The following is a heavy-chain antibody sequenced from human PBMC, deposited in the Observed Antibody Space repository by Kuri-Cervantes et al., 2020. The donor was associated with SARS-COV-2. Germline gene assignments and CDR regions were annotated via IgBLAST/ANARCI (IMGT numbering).Heavy chain of an antibody. D-gene: IGHD3-22*01. CDR1: TFTSYG. J-gene: IGHJ6*01. CDR3: ARVEEPRLFSYYYYGMDV. Sequence: TFTSYGISWVRQASGQGLEWMGWISAYNGNTNYAQKLQGRVTMTTDTSTSTAYMELRSLRSDDTAVYYRARVEEPRLFSYYYYGMDVWGQGTTVTVSS. V-gene: IGHV1-18*01. CDR2: ISAYNGNT.